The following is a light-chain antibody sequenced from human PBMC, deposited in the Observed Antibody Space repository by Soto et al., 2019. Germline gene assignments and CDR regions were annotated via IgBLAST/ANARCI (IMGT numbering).Light chain of an antibody. Sequence: EIVLTQSPATLSLSPGERATLSCRASQSVSSYLAWYQQKPGQAPRLLIYDASNRATGSPARFSGSGSGTDFTLTISSLEPDDFALYYCQQRSNWPRVTFGPGTKVDIK. V-gene: IGKV3-11*01. CDR1: QSVSSY. CDR2: DAS. CDR3: QQRSNWPRVT. J-gene: IGKJ3*01.